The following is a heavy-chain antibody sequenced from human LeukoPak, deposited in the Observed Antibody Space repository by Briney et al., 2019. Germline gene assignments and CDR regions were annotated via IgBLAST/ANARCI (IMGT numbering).Heavy chain of an antibody. CDR3: VSQLGHSYYY. CDR1: GFTVSCYG. CDR2: ISYDGSNK. D-gene: IGHD5-18*01. Sequence: GRSLRCSCAASGFTVSCYGMHWVRQAPGKGLEWVALISYDGSNKYYADSVKGRFTISRDNSKNTLYLQMNSLRAEDTAVYYCVSQLGHSYYYWGQGTLVTVSS. J-gene: IGHJ4*02. V-gene: IGHV3-30*03.